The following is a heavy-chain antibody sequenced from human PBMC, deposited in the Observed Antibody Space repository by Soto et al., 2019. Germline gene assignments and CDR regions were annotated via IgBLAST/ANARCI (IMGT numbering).Heavy chain of an antibody. CDR3: ARRFSVTTMRGFFDS. CDR1: NGSINTSFW. Sequence: QVQLQESGPGLVKPSETLSLTCAVSNGSINTSFWWSWVRQSPGKALEGIGEIYHQGSTNYNPSLTSRVTVSIDKSKNQFSLKLYSVTTADTAIYYCARRFSVTTMRGFFDSWGQGSLVTVSS. J-gene: IGHJ4*02. CDR2: IYHQGST. D-gene: IGHD4-17*01. V-gene: IGHV4-4*02.